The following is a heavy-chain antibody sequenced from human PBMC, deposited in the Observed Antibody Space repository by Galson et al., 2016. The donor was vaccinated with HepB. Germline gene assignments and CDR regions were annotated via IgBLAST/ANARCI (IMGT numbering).Heavy chain of an antibody. V-gene: IGHV3-33*01. J-gene: IGHJ4*02. CDR1: GFSFTTYS. D-gene: IGHD2-8*02. CDR2: IGYDGNNK. Sequence: SLRLSCAASGFSFTTYSMHWVRQAPGKGLEWVALIGYDGNNKYYTESVQGRFTISRDNSRNTLYLQMNSLRAEDTAVYYCARDRYCGYFDYWGQGTLVTVSS. CDR3: ARDRYCGYFDY.